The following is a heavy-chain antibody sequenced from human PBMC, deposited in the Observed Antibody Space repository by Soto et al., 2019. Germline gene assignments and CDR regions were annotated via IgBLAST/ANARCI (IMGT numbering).Heavy chain of an antibody. D-gene: IGHD3-16*01. Sequence: QVQLQESGPGLVMPSQTLSLTCAVSGGSIGDINSYWTWIRQSPGRSPEWIGYIHNTGNTFYSPSLNRRLAISIDRSKSQLSLKLSAVTAADTAFYYCARSTYSEGYPHFFADWGQGTLVTVSS. CDR1: GGSIGDINSY. CDR3: ARSTYSEGYPHFFAD. V-gene: IGHV4-30-4*01. J-gene: IGHJ4*02. CDR2: IHNTGNT.